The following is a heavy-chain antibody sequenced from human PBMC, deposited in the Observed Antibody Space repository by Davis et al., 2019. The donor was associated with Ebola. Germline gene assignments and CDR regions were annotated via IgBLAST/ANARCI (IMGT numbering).Heavy chain of an antibody. D-gene: IGHD5-12*01. V-gene: IGHV1-2*02. CDR1: GYTFSGYY. J-gene: IGHJ5*02. CDR2: INPNTGDT. Sequence: ASVKVSCKASGYTFSGYYIHWVRQAPGQGLEWMGWINPNTGDTKYAQKFQGRVTMTRDTSISTAYMELSRLRSDDTAVYYCARDFYGYDPYNWFDPWGQGTLVTVSS. CDR3: ARDFYGYDPYNWFDP.